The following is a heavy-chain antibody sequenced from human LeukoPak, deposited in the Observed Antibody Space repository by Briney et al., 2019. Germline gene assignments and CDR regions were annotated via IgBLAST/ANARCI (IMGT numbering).Heavy chain of an antibody. J-gene: IGHJ4*02. V-gene: IGHV3-30*18. CDR2: ISYDGSNK. Sequence: GGSLRLSCAASGFTFSSYGMHWVRQAPGKGLEWVAVISYDGSNKYYADSAKGRFTISRDNSKNTLYLQMNSLRAEDTAVYYCAKDGITPFDYWGQGTLVTVSS. D-gene: IGHD4-23*01. CDR3: AKDGITPFDY. CDR1: GFTFSSYG.